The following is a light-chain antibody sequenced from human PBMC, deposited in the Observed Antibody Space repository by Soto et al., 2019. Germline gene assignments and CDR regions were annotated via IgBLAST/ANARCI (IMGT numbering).Light chain of an antibody. V-gene: IGLV2-14*01. CDR1: SSDVGGYNY. Sequence: QSALTQPASVSGSPGQSITISCTGTSSDVGGYNYVSWYQQHPGKAPKLMIYDVSYRPSGVSNRFSGSKSSNTASLTISGPQAEDEADYYCTSYTSSSTLEVFGGGTKLTVL. CDR2: DVS. J-gene: IGLJ2*01. CDR3: TSYTSSSTLEV.